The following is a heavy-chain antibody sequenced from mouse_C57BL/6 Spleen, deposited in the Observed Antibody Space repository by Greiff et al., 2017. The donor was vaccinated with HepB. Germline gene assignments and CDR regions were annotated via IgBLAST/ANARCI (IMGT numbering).Heavy chain of an antibody. CDR3: AREDIYYYGSSHWYFDV. V-gene: IGHV1-55*01. J-gene: IGHJ1*03. CDR2: IYPGSGST. CDR1: GYTFTSYW. D-gene: IGHD1-1*01. Sequence: VQLQQSGAELVKPGASVKMSCKASGYTFTSYWITWVKQRPGQGLEWIGDIYPGSGSTNYNEKFKSKATLTVDTSSSTAYMQLSSLTSEDSAVYYCAREDIYYYGSSHWYFDVWGTGTTVTVSS.